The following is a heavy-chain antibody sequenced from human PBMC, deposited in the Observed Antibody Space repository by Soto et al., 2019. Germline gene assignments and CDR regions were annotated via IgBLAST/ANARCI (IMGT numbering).Heavy chain of an antibody. CDR2: IYYSGST. J-gene: IGHJ6*03. D-gene: IGHD6-13*01. CDR3: ARDIAAERGYYYYYMDV. V-gene: IGHV4-59*12. CDR1: GGSISSYY. Sequence: SETLSLTCTVSGGSISSYYWSWIRQPPGKGLEWIGYIYYSGSTNYNPSLKSRVTISVDTSKNQFSLKLSSVTAADTAVYYCARDIAAERGYYYYYMDVWGKGNTVTVS.